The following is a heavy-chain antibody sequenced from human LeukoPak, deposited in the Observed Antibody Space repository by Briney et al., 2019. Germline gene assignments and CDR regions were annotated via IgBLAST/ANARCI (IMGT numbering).Heavy chain of an antibody. CDR2: ISTYNGHT. Sequence: GASVKVSCKASGYTFTSYGISWVQQAPGQGLEWMGWISTYNGHTNYARKVQGRVTMTTDTSTSTAYMELRSLRSDDTAVYYCAREGGRYCSGGSCYSSNGWYGGLNYWGQGTLVTVSS. J-gene: IGHJ4*02. D-gene: IGHD2-15*01. CDR3: AREGGRYCSGGSCYSSNGWYGGLNY. CDR1: GYTFTSYG. V-gene: IGHV1-18*01.